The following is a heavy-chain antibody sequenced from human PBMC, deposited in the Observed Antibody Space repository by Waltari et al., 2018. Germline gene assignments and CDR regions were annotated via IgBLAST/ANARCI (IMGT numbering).Heavy chain of an antibody. CDR3: ANHRPGGYGMEV. CDR2: IPSDGTRT. Sequence: LGPGGALVHLGGSLGLPGLALGSTSGNSWMHWVRQAPGKGLEWVSRIPSDGTRTAYADSVKGRFIISRDNSKNTLYLQMNSLRAEDTAVYYCANHRPGGYGMEVWGQGTTVTVSS. CDR1: GSTSGNSW. J-gene: IGHJ6*02. D-gene: IGHD2-15*01. V-gene: IGHV3-74*01.